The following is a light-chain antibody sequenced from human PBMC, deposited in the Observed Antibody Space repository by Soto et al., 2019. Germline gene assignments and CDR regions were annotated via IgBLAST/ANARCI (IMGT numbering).Light chain of an antibody. V-gene: IGLV3-21*02. J-gene: IGLJ2*01. CDR3: QVWDSTNNHRV. CDR1: NIGSKG. CDR2: DDI. Sequence: SYELTRAPSVSVAPGQTAEITCGGNNIGSKGVHWYQQKPGQAPVLVVYDDIDRPSGIPERFSGSNSGNTATLTINTVVAGDEADYYCQVWDSTNNHRVFGGGTQLTVL.